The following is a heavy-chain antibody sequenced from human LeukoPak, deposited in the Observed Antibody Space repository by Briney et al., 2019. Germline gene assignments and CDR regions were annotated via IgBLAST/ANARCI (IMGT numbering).Heavy chain of an antibody. D-gene: IGHD3-10*01. J-gene: IGHJ5*02. Sequence: GGSLRLSCAASGFTVSSNYMSWVRQAPGKGLEWVSVIDSVGSTYYADSVKGRFTISRDNSKNTLYLQMNSLRAEDTAVYYCARNTPQVTMVRGVIRGSFDPWGQGTLVTVSS. CDR1: GFTVSSNY. V-gene: IGHV3-66*01. CDR2: IDSVGST. CDR3: ARNTPQVTMVRGVIRGSFDP.